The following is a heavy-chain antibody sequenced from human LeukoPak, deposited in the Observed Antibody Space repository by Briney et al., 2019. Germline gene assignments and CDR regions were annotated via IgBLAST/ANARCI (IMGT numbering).Heavy chain of an antibody. CDR2: IYYSGST. Sequence: SETPSLTCTVSGGSISSYYWSWIRQPPGKGLEWIGYIYYSGSTNYNPSLKSRVTISVDTSKNQFSLKLSSVTAADTAVYYCARVRYSWDIVVVPAAISNNWFDPWGQGTLVTVSS. V-gene: IGHV4-59*12. J-gene: IGHJ5*02. CDR1: GGSISSYY. CDR3: ARVRYSWDIVVVPAAISNNWFDP. D-gene: IGHD2-2*02.